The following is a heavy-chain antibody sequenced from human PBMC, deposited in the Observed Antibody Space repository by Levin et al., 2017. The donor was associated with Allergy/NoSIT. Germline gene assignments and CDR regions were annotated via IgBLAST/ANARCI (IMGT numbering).Heavy chain of an antibody. V-gene: IGHV3-9*01. J-gene: IGHJ4*02. Sequence: PTGGSLRLSCAASGFTFDDYAMHWVRQAPGKGLEWVSGISWNSGSIGYADSVKGRFTISRDNAKNSLYLQMNSLRAEDTALYYCAKDIYGGINLPLDYWGQGTLVTVSS. CDR1: GFTFDDYA. D-gene: IGHD4-23*01. CDR3: AKDIYGGINLPLDY. CDR2: ISWNSGSI.